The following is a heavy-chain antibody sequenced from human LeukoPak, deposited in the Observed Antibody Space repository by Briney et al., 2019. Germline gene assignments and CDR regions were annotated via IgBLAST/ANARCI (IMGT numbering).Heavy chain of an antibody. D-gene: IGHD1-7*01. Sequence: SETLSLTCTVSGGSISDSTYYWGWIRQPPGKGLEWIGTLYYSGSTYYNPSLRSRVTTSVDMSKNQFSLKLTSVTAADTAVYYCARETGTTSLDYWGQGTLVTVSS. V-gene: IGHV4-39*07. CDR2: LYYSGST. J-gene: IGHJ4*02. CDR1: GGSISDSTYY. CDR3: ARETGTTSLDY.